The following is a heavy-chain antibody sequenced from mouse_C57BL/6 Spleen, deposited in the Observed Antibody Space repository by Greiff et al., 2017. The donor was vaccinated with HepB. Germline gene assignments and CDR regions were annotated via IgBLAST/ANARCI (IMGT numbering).Heavy chain of an antibody. Sequence: EVKLVESGPGLVKPSQSLSLTCSVTGYSITSGYYWNWIRQFPGNKLEWMGYISYDGSNNYNPSLKNRISITRDTSKNQFFLKLNSVTTEDTATYYCARADYDYDWFAYWGQGTLVTVSA. D-gene: IGHD2-4*01. CDR2: ISYDGSN. J-gene: IGHJ3*01. CDR1: GYSITSGYY. CDR3: ARADYDYDWFAY. V-gene: IGHV3-6*01.